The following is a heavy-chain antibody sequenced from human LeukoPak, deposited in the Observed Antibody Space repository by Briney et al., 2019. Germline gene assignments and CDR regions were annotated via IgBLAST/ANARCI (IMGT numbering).Heavy chain of an antibody. V-gene: IGHV1-18*01. CDR3: ARDSYRLRLGELSSDY. Sequence: ASVKVSCQASGYTFTSYGISWVRQAPGQGLEWMGWISAYNGNTNYAQKLQGRVTMTTDTSTSTAYMELRSLRSDDTAVYYCARDSYRLRLGELSSDYWGQGTLVTVSS. J-gene: IGHJ4*02. CDR2: ISAYNGNT. D-gene: IGHD3-16*02. CDR1: GYTFTSYG.